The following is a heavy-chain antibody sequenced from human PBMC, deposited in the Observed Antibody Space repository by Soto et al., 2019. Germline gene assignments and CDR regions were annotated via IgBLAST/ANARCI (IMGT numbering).Heavy chain of an antibody. CDR3: ASYRARGYCASGSRYRMSL. D-gene: IGHD1-26*01. CDR2: IYYSGST. V-gene: IGHV4-31*03. CDR1: GGSISSGGYY. J-gene: IGHJ6*01. Sequence: PSETLSLTCTVSGGSISSGGYYWSWIRQHPGKGLEWIGYIYYSGSTYYNPSLKSRVTISVDTSKNQFSLKLSSVTAADTAVYSCASYRARGYCASGSRYRMSLRRKRSTGTVSS.